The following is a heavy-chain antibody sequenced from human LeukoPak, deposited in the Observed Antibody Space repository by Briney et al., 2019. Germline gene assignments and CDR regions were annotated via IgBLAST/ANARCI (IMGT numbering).Heavy chain of an antibody. CDR3: AREANGYNYDY. CDR1: GFTFSSYA. D-gene: IGHD5-24*01. V-gene: IGHV3-30*01. J-gene: IGHJ4*02. CDR2: ISYDGSNK. Sequence: GGSLRLSCAASGFTFSSYAMHWVRQAPGKGLEWVAVISYDGSNKYYADSVKGRFTISRDNSKNTLYLQMNSLRAEDTAVYYCAREANGYNYDYWGQGTLVTVSS.